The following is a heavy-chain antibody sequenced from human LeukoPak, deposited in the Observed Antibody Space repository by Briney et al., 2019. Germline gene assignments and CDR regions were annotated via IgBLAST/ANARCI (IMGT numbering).Heavy chain of an antibody. J-gene: IGHJ4*02. CDR2: IYYSGST. Sequence: SETLSLTCTVSGGSISSGAYYWSRIRQHPGEGLEWIGYIYYSGSTYYNPSLKSRVTISVDTSKNQFSLKLTSVTAADTAVYYCARVYVNSGSSYRPLHYFGYWGQGTLVTVPS. D-gene: IGHD3-10*01. CDR1: GGSISSGAYY. CDR3: ARVYVNSGSSYRPLHYFGY. V-gene: IGHV4-31*03.